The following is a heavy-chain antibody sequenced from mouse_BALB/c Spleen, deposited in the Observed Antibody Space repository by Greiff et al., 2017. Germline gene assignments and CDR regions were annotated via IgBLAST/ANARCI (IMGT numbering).Heavy chain of an antibody. CDR2: ISSGGST. Sequence: EVKLMESGGGLVKPGGSLKLSCAASGFTFSSYAMSWVRQTPEKRLEWVASISSGGSTYYPDSVKGRFTISRDNARNILYLQMSSLRSEDTAMYYCARAYDGYYVVGDYWGQGTSVTVSS. CDR3: ARAYDGYYVVGDY. D-gene: IGHD2-3*01. CDR1: GFTFSSYA. J-gene: IGHJ4*01. V-gene: IGHV5-6-5*01.